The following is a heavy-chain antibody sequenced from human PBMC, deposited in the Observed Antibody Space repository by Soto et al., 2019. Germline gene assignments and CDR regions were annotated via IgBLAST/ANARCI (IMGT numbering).Heavy chain of an antibody. V-gene: IGHV1-3*01. CDR1: GYTFTSYA. Sequence: QVQLVQSGAEVKKPGASVKVSCKAYGYTFTSYAMHWVRQAPGQRLEWMGWINAGNGNTKYSQKFQGRVTITRDTSASTAYMELSSLRSEDTAVYYCASSYYGSGNPKDYYYGMDVWGQGTTVTVSS. D-gene: IGHD3-10*01. CDR2: INAGNGNT. J-gene: IGHJ6*02. CDR3: ASSYYGSGNPKDYYYGMDV.